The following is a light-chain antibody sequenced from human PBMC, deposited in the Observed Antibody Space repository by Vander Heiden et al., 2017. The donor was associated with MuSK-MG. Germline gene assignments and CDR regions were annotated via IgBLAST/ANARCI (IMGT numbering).Light chain of an antibody. CDR1: QTIITF. CDR2: STL. V-gene: IGKV1-39*01. CDR3: HQSDSPPKT. Sequence: DIQLTQSPSSLSASVGDRVTITCRASQTIITFLNWYQQKPGKPPKLLIYSTLTLRTGGPSRFSGGGSGTDFTLTISRLQPEDFATYYCHQSDSPPKTFGQGTKVEIK. J-gene: IGKJ1*01.